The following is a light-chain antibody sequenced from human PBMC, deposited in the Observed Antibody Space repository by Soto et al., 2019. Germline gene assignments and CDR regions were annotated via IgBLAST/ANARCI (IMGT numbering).Light chain of an antibody. CDR3: LQDHGSPCT. J-gene: IGKJ2*02. V-gene: IGKV1-6*01. CDR1: QSISRY. CDR2: AAS. Sequence: IQMTQSPSSLSASVGDRVTITCRASQSISRYLGWYQQKPGKAPKLLIYAASSMQSGVPSMFSGSGFGTDFTLTISSLQPEDFATYYCLQDHGSPCTFGQGTKVEI.